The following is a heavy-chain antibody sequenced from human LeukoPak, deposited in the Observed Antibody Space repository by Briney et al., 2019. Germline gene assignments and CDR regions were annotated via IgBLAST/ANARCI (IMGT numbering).Heavy chain of an antibody. CDR2: INSGGST. CDR1: GFTFSTYA. J-gene: IGHJ3*02. V-gene: IGHV3-23*01. D-gene: IGHD6-13*01. Sequence: GGSLRLSCAASGFTFSTYATSWVREAPGKGLEWGSAINSGGSTYYADSLKGRFTISRDNSKNTLYLQMNSLRADDTAVYYCAKDWPSEWQQLPDYDAFDIWGQGTMVTVSS. CDR3: AKDWPSEWQQLPDYDAFDI.